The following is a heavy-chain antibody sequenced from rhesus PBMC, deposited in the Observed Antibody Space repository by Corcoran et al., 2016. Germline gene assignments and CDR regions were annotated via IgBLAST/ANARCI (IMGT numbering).Heavy chain of an antibody. CDR1: GGSISSNY. J-gene: IGHJ6*01. CDR3: ARDGGYNIWTGRLDS. D-gene: IGHD3-3*01. CDR2: ISVSGRTT. Sequence: QVQLQESGPGLVKPSETLSLTCAVSGGSISSNYWSWIRQTPGKGLEWIGRISVSGRTTYYNPALKSRVTISTDTSQNQFSLNLGSVTAADTAVYYCARDGGYNIWTGRLDSWGQGVVVTVSS. V-gene: IGHV4-173*01.